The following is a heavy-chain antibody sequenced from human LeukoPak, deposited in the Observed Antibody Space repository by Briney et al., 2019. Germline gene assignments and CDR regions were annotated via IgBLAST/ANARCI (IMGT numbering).Heavy chain of an antibody. Sequence: PSETLSLTCSVSGYSIRSGYQWGWIRQAPGEGLEWIGSINYSGRTYDNPSLKSRVTISIDTSKNQIFLKLRSTTAADTAHYYCARAEINDYNRYWGQGILVIVS. CDR3: ARAEINDYNRY. J-gene: IGHJ4*02. CDR2: INYSGRT. V-gene: IGHV4-38-2*01. D-gene: IGHD4-11*01. CDR1: GYSIRSGYQ.